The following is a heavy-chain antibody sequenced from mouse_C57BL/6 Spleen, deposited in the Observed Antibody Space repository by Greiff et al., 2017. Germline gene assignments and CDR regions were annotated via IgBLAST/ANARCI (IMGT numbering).Heavy chain of an antibody. CDR3: ARGGSIDSFAY. J-gene: IGHJ3*01. V-gene: IGHV1-64*01. CDR2: IHPNSGST. D-gene: IGHD2-10*02. CDR1: GYTFTSYW. Sequence: QVQLQQSGAELVKPGASVKLSCKASGYTFTSYWMHWVKQRPGQGLEWIGMIHPNSGSTNYNEKFKSKATLTVDKSSSTAYMQLSSLTSEDSAVYYCARGGSIDSFAYWGQGTLVTVSA.